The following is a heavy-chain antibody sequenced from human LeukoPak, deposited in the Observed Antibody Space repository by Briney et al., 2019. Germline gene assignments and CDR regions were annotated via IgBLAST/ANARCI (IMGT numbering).Heavy chain of an antibody. J-gene: IGHJ3*02. V-gene: IGHV3-20*01. Sequence: PGGSLRLSCAASGFTFSDYYMSWVRHAPGKGLEWVSGINWNGGSTGYADSVKGRFTISRDNAKNSLYLQMNSLRAEDTALYHCARGTGYYGAFDIWGQGTMVTVSS. CDR3: ARGTGYYGAFDI. D-gene: IGHD3-9*01. CDR2: INWNGGST. CDR1: GFTFSDYY.